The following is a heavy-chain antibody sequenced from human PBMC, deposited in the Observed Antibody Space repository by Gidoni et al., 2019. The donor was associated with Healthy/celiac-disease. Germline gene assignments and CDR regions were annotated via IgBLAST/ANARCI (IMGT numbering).Heavy chain of an antibody. CDR1: GSTLTELS. Sequence: QVQLVQSGAEVQKPGASVKVSCKVSGSTLTELSMHWVRQAPGKGLEWMGGFDPEDGETIYAQKFQGRVTMTEDTSTDTAYMELSSLRSEDTAVYYCATGEYSSGWQPFDYWGQGTLVTVSS. CDR3: ATGEYSSGWQPFDY. V-gene: IGHV1-24*01. CDR2: FDPEDGET. J-gene: IGHJ4*02. D-gene: IGHD6-19*01.